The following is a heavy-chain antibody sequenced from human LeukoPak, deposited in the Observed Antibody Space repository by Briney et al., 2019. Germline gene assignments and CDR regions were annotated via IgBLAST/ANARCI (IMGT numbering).Heavy chain of an antibody. J-gene: IGHJ4*02. CDR1: EFTFSSYA. D-gene: IGHD2-2*01. V-gene: IGHV3-23*01. Sequence: GGSVRLSCAASEFTFSSYAMSWVRQAPGKGLEWVSAISDSGGSTYYADSVKGRFTISRDNSKNTVYLQMNSLRAEDTAVYYCAKDRRACSSSSCYYRFDYWGQGTLVTVSS. CDR3: AKDRRACSSSSCYYRFDY. CDR2: ISDSGGST.